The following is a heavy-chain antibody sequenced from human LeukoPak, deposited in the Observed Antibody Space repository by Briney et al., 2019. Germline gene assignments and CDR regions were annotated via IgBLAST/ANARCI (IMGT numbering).Heavy chain of an antibody. D-gene: IGHD2-2*01. Sequence: SETLSLTCTVSGGSVSSGSYYWSWIRQPPGKGLEWIEYIYDSGSTNYNPSLKSRVTISVDTSKNQFSLKLSSVTAADTAVYYCARVLHCSSTSCYGYYYYYGMDVWGKGTTVTVSS. J-gene: IGHJ6*04. CDR1: GGSVSSGSYY. V-gene: IGHV4-61*01. CDR3: ARVLHCSSTSCYGYYYYYGMDV. CDR2: IYDSGST.